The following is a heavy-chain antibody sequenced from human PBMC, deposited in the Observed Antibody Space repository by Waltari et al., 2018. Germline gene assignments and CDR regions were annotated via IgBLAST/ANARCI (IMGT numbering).Heavy chain of an antibody. Sequence: QLQLQESGPGLVKPSETLSLTCTVSGGSISSSSYYWGWIRQPPGKGLEWIGSIYYSGSTYYNPSLKSRVTISVDTSKNQFSLKLSSVTAADTAVYYCARAGVVVVAAIHNWFDPWGQGTLVTVSS. CDR1: GGSISSSSYY. V-gene: IGHV4-39*07. D-gene: IGHD2-15*01. CDR2: IYYSGST. CDR3: ARAGVVVVAAIHNWFDP. J-gene: IGHJ5*02.